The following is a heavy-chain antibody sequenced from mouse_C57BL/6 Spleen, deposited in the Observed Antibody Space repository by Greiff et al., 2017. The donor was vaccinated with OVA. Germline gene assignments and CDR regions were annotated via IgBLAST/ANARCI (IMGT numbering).Heavy chain of an antibody. CDR3: AKERNYDRFDY. D-gene: IGHD2-4*01. CDR1: GYTFTDYS. J-gene: IGHJ2*01. V-gene: IGHV1-77*01. Sequence: QVQLQQSGAELVKPGASVKISCTASGYTFTDYSINWVNQRPGQGLEWIGKIGPGSGSTYYNEKFKGKATLTADKSSSTAYMQLSSLTSEDSAVYFCAKERNYDRFDYWGHGATLTVSS. CDR2: IGPGSGST.